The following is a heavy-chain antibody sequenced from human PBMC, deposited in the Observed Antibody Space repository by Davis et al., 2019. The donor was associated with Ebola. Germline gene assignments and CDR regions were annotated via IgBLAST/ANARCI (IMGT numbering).Heavy chain of an antibody. Sequence: ASVTVSCQASGYTFKHYAISWVRQAPGQGLEWMGWISVYNGNTNYAQTLQGRVTMTTDTSTGTAYMELRSLRSDDTAVYFWARTSIVGITTTASDVWGQGTKVTVSS. J-gene: IGHJ3*01. CDR3: ARTSIVGITTTASDV. V-gene: IGHV1-18*01. D-gene: IGHD1-26*01. CDR2: ISVYNGNT. CDR1: GYTFKHYA.